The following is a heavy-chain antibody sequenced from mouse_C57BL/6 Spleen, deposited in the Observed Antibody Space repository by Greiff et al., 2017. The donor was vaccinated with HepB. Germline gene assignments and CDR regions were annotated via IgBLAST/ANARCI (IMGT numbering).Heavy chain of an antibody. Sequence: VQLQQSGAELVKPGASVKLSCKASGYTFTEYTIHWVKQRSGQGLEWIGWFYPGSGSIKYNEKFKDKATLTADKSSSTVYMELSRLTSEDSAVYFCARHANYYYGSSSYYYAMDYWGQGTSVTVSS. V-gene: IGHV1-62-2*01. CDR2: FYPGSGSI. CDR3: ARHANYYYGSSSYYYAMDY. J-gene: IGHJ4*01. D-gene: IGHD1-1*01. CDR1: GYTFTEYT.